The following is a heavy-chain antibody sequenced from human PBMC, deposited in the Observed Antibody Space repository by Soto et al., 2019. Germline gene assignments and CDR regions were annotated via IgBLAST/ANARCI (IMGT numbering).Heavy chain of an antibody. J-gene: IGHJ4*02. V-gene: IGHV4-59*01. CDR2: IQNIGST. D-gene: IGHD3-9*01. Sequence: QVQLQESGPGLVKPSETLSLTCTVSGGSISSFYWTWVRQTPGKGLEWIGSIQNIGSTNYNPSLKSRVTKSLDTSTTQLSLILNSVTAADTGLYYCARAKATARYFDEGAFDYWGQGTLVTVSS. CDR3: ARAKATARYFDEGAFDY. CDR1: GGSISSFY.